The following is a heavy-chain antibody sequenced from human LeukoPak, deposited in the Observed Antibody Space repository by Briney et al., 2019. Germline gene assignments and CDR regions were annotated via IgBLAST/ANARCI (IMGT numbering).Heavy chain of an antibody. CDR2: IRSKANSYAT. CDR3: TTVWATGRDY. D-gene: IGHD3-16*01. CDR1: GFTFSGSA. J-gene: IGHJ4*02. V-gene: IGHV3-73*01. Sequence: PGGSLRLSCAASGFTFSGSAMHWVRQASGKGLEWVGRIRSKANSYATAYAASVKGRFTISRDDSKNTLYLQMNSLKTEDTAVYYCTTVWATGRDYWGQGTLVTVSS.